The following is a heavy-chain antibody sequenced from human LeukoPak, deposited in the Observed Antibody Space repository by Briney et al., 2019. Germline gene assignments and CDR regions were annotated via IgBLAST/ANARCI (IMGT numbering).Heavy chain of an antibody. D-gene: IGHD6-13*01. J-gene: IGHJ5*02. V-gene: IGHV1-69*05. CDR1: GGTFSSYS. CDR2: IIPIFGTA. CDR3: ARDGGGAAASNWFDP. Sequence: SVTVSCKASGGTFSSYSISWVRQAPGQGLEWMGGIIPIFGTANYAQKFQGRVTITTDESTSTAYMELSSLRSEDTGVYYCARDGGGAAASNWFDPWGQGTLVTVSS.